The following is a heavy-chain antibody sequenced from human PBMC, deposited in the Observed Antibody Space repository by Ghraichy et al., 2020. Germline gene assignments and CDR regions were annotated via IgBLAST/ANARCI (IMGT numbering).Heavy chain of an antibody. CDR2: ISSSSYI. D-gene: IGHD4-23*01. CDR1: GFTFSSYS. CDR3: ATTVAHYYYYGMDV. Sequence: GWSLRLSCAASGFTFSSYSMNWVRQAPGKGLEWVSSISSSSYIYYADSVKGRFTISRDNAKNSLYLQMNSLRAEDTAVYYCATTVAHYYYYGMDVWGQGTTVTVSS. V-gene: IGHV3-21*01. J-gene: IGHJ6*02.